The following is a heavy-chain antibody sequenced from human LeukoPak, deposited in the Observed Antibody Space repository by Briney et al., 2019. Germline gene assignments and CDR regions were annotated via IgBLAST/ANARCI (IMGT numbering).Heavy chain of an antibody. CDR3: AKDWGYSSSQGYYFDY. Sequence: GGSLRLSCAASGFTFSSYAVSWVRQAPGKGLEWVSSISGSGVATYSADSVKGRFTISRDNSKNTLYLQMSSLRAEDTAVYYCAKDWGYSSSQGYYFDYWGQGTLVTVSS. J-gene: IGHJ4*02. CDR2: ISGSGVAT. CDR1: GFTFSSYA. V-gene: IGHV3-23*01. D-gene: IGHD6-13*01.